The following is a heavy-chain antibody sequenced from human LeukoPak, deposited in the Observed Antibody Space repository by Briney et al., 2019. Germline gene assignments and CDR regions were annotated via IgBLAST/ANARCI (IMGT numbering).Heavy chain of an antibody. CDR2: IIPIFGTA. CDR1: GGTFSSYA. J-gene: IGHJ4*02. V-gene: IGHV1-69*13. Sequence: SVKVSCKASGGTFSSYAISWVRQAPGQGLEWMGGIIPIFGTANYAQKFQGRVTITADESTSTAYMELSSLRSEDTAVYYCARDGLYCSSTSCYIDYWGQGTLVTVSS. CDR3: ARDGLYCSSTSCYIDY. D-gene: IGHD2-2*02.